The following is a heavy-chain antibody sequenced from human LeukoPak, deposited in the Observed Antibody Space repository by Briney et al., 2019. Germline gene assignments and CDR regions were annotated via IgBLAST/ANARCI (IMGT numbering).Heavy chain of an antibody. CDR2: IYYRGST. V-gene: IGHV4-39*01. J-gene: IGHJ4*02. CDR3: ARLRYYDSSAYYYAFDY. Sequence: SETLSLTCTVSGGSISSSSYYWGWIRQPPGKGLEWIRSIYYRGSTYYNPSLKSRVTISVDTSKNQFSLKLSSVTAADTAVYYCARLRYYDSSAYYYAFDYWGQGTLVTVSS. D-gene: IGHD3-22*01. CDR1: GGSISSSSYY.